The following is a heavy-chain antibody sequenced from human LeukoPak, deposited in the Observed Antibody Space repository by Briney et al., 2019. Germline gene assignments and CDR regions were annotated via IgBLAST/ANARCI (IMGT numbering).Heavy chain of an antibody. CDR3: ARDGPYDYVWGSYRPYYFDY. V-gene: IGHV3-21*01. CDR1: GFTFSSYS. D-gene: IGHD3-16*02. Sequence: GGSLRLSCAASGFTFSSYSMNWVRQAPGKGLEWVSSISSSSSYIYYADSVKGRFTISRDNAKNSLYLQMNSLRAEDTAVYYCARDGPYDYVWGSYRPYYFDYWGQGTLVTVSS. CDR2: ISSSSSYI. J-gene: IGHJ4*02.